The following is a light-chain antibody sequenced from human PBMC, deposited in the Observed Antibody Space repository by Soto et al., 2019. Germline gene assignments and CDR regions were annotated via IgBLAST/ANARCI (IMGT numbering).Light chain of an antibody. CDR2: EVS. J-gene: IGLJ1*01. CDR1: SSDVGGIYNY. CDR3: CLYIGATTYV. Sequence: QSALTQPASVSGSPGQSITISCTGTSSDVGGIYNYVSWYQQHPGKAPRLMIYEVSNRPSGVSNRFSGSTSVNSASLTISGLQADDEADYYCCLYIGATTYVFGTGTKVTVL. V-gene: IGLV2-14*01.